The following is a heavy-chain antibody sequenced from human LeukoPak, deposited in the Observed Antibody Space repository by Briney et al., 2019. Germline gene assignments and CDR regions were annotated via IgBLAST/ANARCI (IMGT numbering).Heavy chain of an antibody. V-gene: IGHV3-48*01. CDR3: AKDFRIGYSAHFDY. D-gene: IGHD2-21*01. J-gene: IGHJ4*02. Sequence: GGSLRLSCAASEFSFSSYGMNWVRQAPGKGLEWVSYISGSGTIYYADSMKGRFTISRDNAKNTLYLQMDSLRGEDTAVYYCAKDFRIGYSAHFDYWGQGALVTVSS. CDR1: EFSFSSYG. CDR2: ISGSGTI.